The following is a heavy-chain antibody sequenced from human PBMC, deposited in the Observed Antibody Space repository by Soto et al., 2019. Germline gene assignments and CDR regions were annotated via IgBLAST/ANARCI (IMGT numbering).Heavy chain of an antibody. Sequence: EVQLVESGGGLVKPGGSLRLSCAASGFTFSSYSMNWVRQAPGKGLEWVSSISSSSSYIYYADSVKGRFTISRDNAKNSLYLQMNSLRAEDTAVYYCAREGILGNSGYSYYYGMDVWGQGTTVTVSS. CDR2: ISSSSSYI. CDR1: GFTFSSYS. D-gene: IGHD5-12*01. J-gene: IGHJ6*02. CDR3: AREGILGNSGYSYYYGMDV. V-gene: IGHV3-21*03.